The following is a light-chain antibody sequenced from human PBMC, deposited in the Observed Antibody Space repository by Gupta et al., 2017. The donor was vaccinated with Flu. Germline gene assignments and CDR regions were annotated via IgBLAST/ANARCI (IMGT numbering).Light chain of an antibody. CDR1: SGHSLYA. V-gene: IGLV4-69*01. J-gene: IGLJ2*01. Sequence: QLVLTQSPSASASLGASVKLTCTLDSGHSLYAIAWNQQQPEKGPRYLMKLDSDGSHSKGDGIPDRFSGSSSGAERYLTISSLQSEDEADYYCQTWGTGIQVVFGGGTKLTVL. CDR3: QTWGTGIQVV. CDR2: LDSDGSH.